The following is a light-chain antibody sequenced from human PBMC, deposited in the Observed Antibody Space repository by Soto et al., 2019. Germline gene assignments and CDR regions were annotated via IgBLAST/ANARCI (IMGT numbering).Light chain of an antibody. Sequence: QSLLTQPPSASGSPGQSVAISCTGTSRDVGGYNYVSWYQQHPGKAPKLMIYEVNKRPSGVPDRFSGSKSGNTASLTVSGLQAEDEADYYCSSYAGSSNVFGTGTKVTVL. CDR2: EVN. CDR1: SRDVGGYNY. J-gene: IGLJ1*01. CDR3: SSYAGSSNV. V-gene: IGLV2-8*01.